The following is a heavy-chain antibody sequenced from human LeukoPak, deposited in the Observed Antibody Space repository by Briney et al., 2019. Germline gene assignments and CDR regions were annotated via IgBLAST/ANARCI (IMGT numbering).Heavy chain of an antibody. CDR2: AFFGGST. D-gene: IGHD6-13*01. V-gene: IGHV4-59*02. CDR3: ARVSYSNNPYFDY. CDR1: GDSVRGHY. J-gene: IGHJ4*02. Sequence: SGTLSLTCSVSGDSVRGHYWTWIRQPPGKGLEWIGFAFFGGSTDYSPSLKSRANVSVDTSNNQFSLNLNSVTPADTAVYYCARVSYSNNPYFDYWGQGILVTVSS.